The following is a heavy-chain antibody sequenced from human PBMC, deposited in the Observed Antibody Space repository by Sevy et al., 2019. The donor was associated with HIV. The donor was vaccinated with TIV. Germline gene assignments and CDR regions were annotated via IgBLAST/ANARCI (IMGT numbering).Heavy chain of an antibody. D-gene: IGHD1-1*01. CDR2: INPNSGGT. J-gene: IGHJ2*01. Sequence: ASVKVSCKASGYTFTGYYMDWVRQAPGQGLEWMGWINPNSGGTNYAQKFQGRITMTRDTSISTAYMELSRLRSDDTAVYYCARDHDLNFDLWGRGTLVTVSS. V-gene: IGHV1-2*02. CDR1: GYTFTGYY. CDR3: ARDHDLNFDL.